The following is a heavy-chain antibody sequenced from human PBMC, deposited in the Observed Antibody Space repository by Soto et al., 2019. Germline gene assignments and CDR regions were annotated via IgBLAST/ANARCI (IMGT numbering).Heavy chain of an antibody. CDR2: ISSSSSTI. Sequence: GGSLRLSCAASGFTFSSYSMNWVRQAPGKGLEWVSYISSSSSTIYYADSVKGRFTISRDNAKNSLYLQMNSLRAEDTAVYYCAREYDFWSGYYSFDYWGQGTLVTVSS. V-gene: IGHV3-48*01. D-gene: IGHD3-3*01. CDR3: AREYDFWSGYYSFDY. CDR1: GFTFSSYS. J-gene: IGHJ4*02.